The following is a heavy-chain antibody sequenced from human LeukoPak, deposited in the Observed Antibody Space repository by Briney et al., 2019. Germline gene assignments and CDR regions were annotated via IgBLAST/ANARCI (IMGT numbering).Heavy chain of an antibody. Sequence: GGSLRLSCAASGFTFSSYGRHWVREAPGKGLEWVAVISYDGSNKYFADSVKGRFTISRDNSKNTVYLEMNSLRAEDTAVYYCARDSVRSGIRSRSFDYWGQGTLVTVSS. V-gene: IGHV3-30*03. J-gene: IGHJ4*02. CDR1: GFTFSSYG. D-gene: IGHD2-15*01. CDR2: ISYDGSNK. CDR3: ARDSVRSGIRSRSFDY.